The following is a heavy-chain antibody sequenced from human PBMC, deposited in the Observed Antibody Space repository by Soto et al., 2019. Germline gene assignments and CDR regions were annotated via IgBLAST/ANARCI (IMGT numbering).Heavy chain of an antibody. J-gene: IGHJ4*02. V-gene: IGHV1-69*12. CDR2: IIPIFGTA. Sequence: QVQLVQSGAEVKKPGSSVKVSCKASGGTFYNYAISWVRQAPGQGLEWMGGIIPIFGTANYAQKIQGRVTITADESTSTAYMEMSSLRSDDTAVYYCARSAQDIILVPTAIGSLDYWGQGTLVTVSS. D-gene: IGHD2-2*01. CDR1: GGTFYNYA. CDR3: ARSAQDIILVPTAIGSLDY.